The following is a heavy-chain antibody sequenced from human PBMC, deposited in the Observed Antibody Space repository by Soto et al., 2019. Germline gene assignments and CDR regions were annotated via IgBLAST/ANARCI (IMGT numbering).Heavy chain of an antibody. CDR1: GYSFTSYW. CDR2: IDPSDSYT. V-gene: IGHV5-10-1*01. D-gene: IGHD2-15*01. CDR3: ARRGPWCIGGSCYSDAFDI. J-gene: IGHJ3*02. Sequence: GESLKISCKGSGYSFTSYWISWVRQMPGKGLEWMGRIDPSDSYTNYSPSFQGHVTISADKSISTAYLQWSSLKASDTAVYYCARRGPWCIGGSCYSDAFDIWGQGTMVTVSS.